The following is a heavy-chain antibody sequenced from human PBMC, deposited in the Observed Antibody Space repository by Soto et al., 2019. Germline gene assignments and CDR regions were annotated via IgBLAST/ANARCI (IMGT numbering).Heavy chain of an antibody. D-gene: IGHD3-9*01. CDR3: ARQYYDILTSLPAWFDP. CDR2: IYYSGST. V-gene: IGHV4-59*08. J-gene: IGHJ5*02. CDR1: GGSISSYY. Sequence: PSETLSLTCTVSGGSISSYYWSWIRQPPGKGLEWIGYIYYSGSTNYNPSLKSRVTISVDTSKNQFSLKLSSVTAADTAVYYCARQYYDILTSLPAWFDPWGQGTLVTVSS.